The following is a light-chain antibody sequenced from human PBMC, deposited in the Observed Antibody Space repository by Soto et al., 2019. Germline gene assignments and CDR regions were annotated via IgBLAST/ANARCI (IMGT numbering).Light chain of an antibody. CDR1: QGIGSE. CDR2: AVS. V-gene: IGKV1-6*01. J-gene: IGKJ2*01. CDR3: LQDSEKPFT. Sequence: IQMTQSPSSLSASVGDRVTLTCRASQGIGSELGWYQQKPGKAPKLLIYAVSNLQTGVPSRFSGHRSGTEFTLTISSLQPEDFATYYCLQDSEKPFTFGQGTTLEIK.